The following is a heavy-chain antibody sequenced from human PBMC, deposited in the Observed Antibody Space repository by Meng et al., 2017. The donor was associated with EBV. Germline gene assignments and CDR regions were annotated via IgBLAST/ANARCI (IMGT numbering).Heavy chain of an antibody. J-gene: IGHJ4*02. V-gene: IGHV3-73*02. CDR2: IRSKAKSYAT. Sequence: EVQLVGAGGGLVQPGGSLKLSCSASGFTFSGPAMHWVRQASGKGLEWVGRIRSKAKSYATAYAASVKGRFTISRDDSKNTAYLQMNSLKTEDTAVYYCTRMSSPLDYWGQGTLVTVSS. D-gene: IGHD2-2*01. CDR3: TRMSSPLDY. CDR1: GFTFSGPA.